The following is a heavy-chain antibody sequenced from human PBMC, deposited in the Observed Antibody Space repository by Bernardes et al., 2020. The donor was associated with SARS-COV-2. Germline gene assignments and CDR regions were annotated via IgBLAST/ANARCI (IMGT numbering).Heavy chain of an antibody. CDR1: GVIFFTYD. D-gene: IGHD3-3*01. V-gene: IGHV3-13*04. Sequence: RGSLRLSCAVSGVIFFTYDMHWVRQTPGQGLEWVAGIGTAEDTYYPDSVRGRFIISRDNAKNSLYLQMNSLRAGDTAVYYCLRGFLRRASHDTFDIWGQGTMVTVSS. CDR2: IGTAEDT. J-gene: IGHJ3*02. CDR3: LRGFLRRASHDTFDI.